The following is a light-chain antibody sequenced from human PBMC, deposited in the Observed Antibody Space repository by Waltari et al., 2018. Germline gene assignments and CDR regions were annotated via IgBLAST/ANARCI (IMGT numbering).Light chain of an antibody. CDR1: QSISKY. J-gene: IGKJ1*01. CDR2: AGS. Sequence: VLTQSPGTLSLSPGERATLSCRASQSISKYLVWYQQRPGHAPRLLIYAGSTRAAGIPDRCSGSGYGTDFTLPISRLEPEDFAMYYCQNHERLPATFGQGTKVEFK. V-gene: IGKV3-20*01. CDR3: QNHERLPAT.